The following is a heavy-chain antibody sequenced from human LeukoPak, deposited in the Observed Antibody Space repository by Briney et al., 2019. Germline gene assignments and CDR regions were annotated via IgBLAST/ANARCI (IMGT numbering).Heavy chain of an antibody. CDR2: IYTSGST. CDR3: ARDPDSSSWYYAFDI. J-gene: IGHJ3*02. D-gene: IGHD6-13*01. V-gene: IGHV4-4*07. Sequence: SETLSLTCTVSGGSISGYYWNWVRQPAGKGLEWIGRIYTSGSTNYTPSLKSRVTISVDKSKNQFSLKLSSVTAADTAVYYCARDPDSSSWYYAFDIWGKGTMVTVSS. CDR1: GGSISGYY.